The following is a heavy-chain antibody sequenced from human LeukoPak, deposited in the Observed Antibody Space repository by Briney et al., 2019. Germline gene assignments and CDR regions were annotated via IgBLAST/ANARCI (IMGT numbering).Heavy chain of an antibody. CDR2: IWYDGGNK. V-gene: IGHV3-33*06. Sequence: PGGSLRLSCAASGFTFSSYGMHWVRQAPGKGLEWVAVIWYDGGNKYYADSVKGRFTISRDNSKNTLYLQMNSLRAEDTAVYYCAKGLLEKRTSGTFDYWGQGTLVTVSS. CDR1: GFTFSSYG. J-gene: IGHJ4*02. CDR3: AKGLLEKRTSGTFDY. D-gene: IGHD5-24*01.